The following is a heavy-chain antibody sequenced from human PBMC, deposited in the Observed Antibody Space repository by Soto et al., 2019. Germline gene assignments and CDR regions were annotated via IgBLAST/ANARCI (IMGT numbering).Heavy chain of an antibody. CDR3: ARGHYDSSGYFDYYYGMDV. CDR2: TYYRSKWYN. CDR1: GDSVSSNSAA. Sequence: SQTLSLTCAISGDSVSSNSAAWNWIRQSPSRGLEWLGRTYYRSKWYNDYAVSVKSRITINPDTSKNQFSLQLNSVTPEDTAVYYCARGHYDSSGYFDYYYGMDVWGQGTTVTVSS. J-gene: IGHJ6*02. D-gene: IGHD3-22*01. V-gene: IGHV6-1*01.